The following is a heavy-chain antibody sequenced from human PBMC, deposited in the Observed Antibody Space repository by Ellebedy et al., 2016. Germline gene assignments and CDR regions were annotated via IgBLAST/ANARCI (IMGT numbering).Heavy chain of an antibody. D-gene: IGHD1-14*01. CDR3: ARTHPELLEFDY. Sequence: SETLSLXXTVSGGSISSGDYYWSWIRQPPGKGLEWIGYIYYSGSTNYNPSLKSRVTISVDTSKNQFSLKLSSVTAADTAVYYCARTHPELLEFDYWGQGTLVTVSS. CDR2: IYYSGST. J-gene: IGHJ4*02. V-gene: IGHV4-61*08. CDR1: GGSISSGDYY.